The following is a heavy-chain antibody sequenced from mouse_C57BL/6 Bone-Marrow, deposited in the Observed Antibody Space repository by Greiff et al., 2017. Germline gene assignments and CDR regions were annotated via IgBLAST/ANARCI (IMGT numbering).Heavy chain of an antibody. V-gene: IGHV3-6*01. J-gene: IGHJ2*01. Sequence: EVQLQQSGPGLVKPSQSLSLTCSVTGYSITSGYYWNWIRQFPGNKLEWMGYISYDGSNNYNPSLKNRISITRDTSKSQFFLKLNSVTTEDTATYYCARRGDGYSVGYWGQGTTLTVTS. CDR3: ARRGDGYSVGY. D-gene: IGHD2-3*01. CDR2: ISYDGSN. CDR1: GYSITSGYY.